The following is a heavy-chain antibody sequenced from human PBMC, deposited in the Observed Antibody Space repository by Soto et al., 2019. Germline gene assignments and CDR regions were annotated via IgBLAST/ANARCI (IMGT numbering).Heavy chain of an antibody. D-gene: IGHD6-13*01. V-gene: IGHV2-70*01. J-gene: IGHJ4*02. CDR1: GFSLSTSGMC. CDR3: ARITTANGIAAAAALDY. CDR2: IDWDDDK. Sequence: SGATLVNPTQTRRLTCTFSGFSLSTSGMCVSWIRQPPGKALEWLALIDWDDDKYYSTSLKTRLTISKDTSKNQVVLTMTNMDPVDTATYYCARITTANGIAAAAALDYWRQGTLVTVS.